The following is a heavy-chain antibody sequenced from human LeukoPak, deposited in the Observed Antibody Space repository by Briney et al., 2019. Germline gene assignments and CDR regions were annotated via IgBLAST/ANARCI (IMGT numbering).Heavy chain of an antibody. CDR3: ARGGIVATRITTWFDP. CDR2: IYYSGST. D-gene: IGHD5-12*01. CDR1: GGSISSGDYY. J-gene: IGHJ5*02. Sequence: SETLSLTCTVSGGSISSGDYYWSWIRQPPGKGLEWIGYIYYSGSTYYNPSLKSRVTISVDTSKNQFSLKLSSVTAADTAVYYCARGGIVATRITTWFDPRGQGTLVTVSS. V-gene: IGHV4-30-4*01.